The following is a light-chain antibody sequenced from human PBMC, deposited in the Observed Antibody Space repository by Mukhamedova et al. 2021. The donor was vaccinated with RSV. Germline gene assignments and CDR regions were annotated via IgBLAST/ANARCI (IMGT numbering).Light chain of an antibody. CDR3: TSFTSSDSPAT. CDR1: DVGGYDY. Sequence: DVGGYDYVSWYQQHPGKAPKLMIYAVSSRPSGVSDRFSGSKSGNTASLTIPGLQAEDEADYYCTSFTSSDSPATFGGATTVTVL. CDR2: AVS. J-gene: IGLJ2*01. V-gene: IGLV2-14*01.